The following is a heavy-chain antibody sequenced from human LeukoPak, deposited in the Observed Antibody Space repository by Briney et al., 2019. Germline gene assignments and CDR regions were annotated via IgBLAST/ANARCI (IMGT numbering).Heavy chain of an antibody. CDR2: IYSGEST. V-gene: IGHV3-66*02. CDR3: ASSFTISAPYYMDV. D-gene: IGHD3-3*02. CDR1: VLTVTSSY. Sequence: CGSLRLSRAASVLTVTSSYMHGVRQAPGKGVEGGSVIYSGESTFYADSVKGRCTISRDHSKNTLFLQVTRLSAEDTAVYFCASSFTISAPYYMDVWGQGTTVTVSS. J-gene: IGHJ6*03.